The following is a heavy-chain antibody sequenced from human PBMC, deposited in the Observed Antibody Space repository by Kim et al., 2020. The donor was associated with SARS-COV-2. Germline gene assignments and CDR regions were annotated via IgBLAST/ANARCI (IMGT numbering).Heavy chain of an antibody. D-gene: IGHD3-3*01. CDR2: ISGSGGST. CDR1: GFTFSSYA. J-gene: IGHJ6*02. Sequence: GGSLRLSCAASGFTFSSYAMSWVRQAPGKGLEWVSAISGSGGSTYYADSVKGRFTISRDNSKNTLYLQMNSLRAEDTAVYYCAKGSFTIFGVVRDYYYGMDVWGQGTTVTVSS. CDR3: AKGSFTIFGVVRDYYYGMDV. V-gene: IGHV3-23*01.